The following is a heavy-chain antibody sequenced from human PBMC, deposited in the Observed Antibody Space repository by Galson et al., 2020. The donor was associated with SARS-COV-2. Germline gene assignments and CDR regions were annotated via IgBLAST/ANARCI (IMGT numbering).Heavy chain of an antibody. D-gene: IGHD3-22*01. J-gene: IGHJ4*02. Sequence: ASVKVSCKVSGYTLTELSMHWVRQAPGKGLEWMGGFDPEDGETIYAQKFQGRVTMTEDTSTDTAYMELSSLRSEDTAVYYCATMYAYYDSSGYYGYGGQGTLVTVSS. CDR3: ATMYAYYDSSGYYGY. V-gene: IGHV1-24*01. CDR2: FDPEDGET. CDR1: GYTLTELS.